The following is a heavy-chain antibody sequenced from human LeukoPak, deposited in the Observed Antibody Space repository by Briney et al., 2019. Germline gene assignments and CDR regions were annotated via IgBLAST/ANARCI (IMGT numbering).Heavy chain of an antibody. D-gene: IGHD5-24*01. CDR1: GFTFSSYG. CDR3: AKDPEMATITFTFDY. Sequence: GGSLRLSCAASGFTFSSYGMHWVRQAPGTGLEWVAVISYDGSNKYYADSVKGRFTISRDNSKNTLYLQMNSLRAEDTAVYYCAKDPEMATITFTFDYWGQGTLVTVSS. J-gene: IGHJ4*02. CDR2: ISYDGSNK. V-gene: IGHV3-30*18.